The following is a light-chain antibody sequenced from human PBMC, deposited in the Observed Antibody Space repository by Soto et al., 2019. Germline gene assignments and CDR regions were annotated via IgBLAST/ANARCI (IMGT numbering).Light chain of an antibody. V-gene: IGKV4-1*01. CDR3: LQYYSSPRT. CDR1: QSVLSSSNNKNY. Sequence: DIVMTQSPDSLAVSLGERATINCKSSQSVLSSSNNKNYLAWYQQKPGQPPKLFISWASTRESGVPDRFSGSGSWTDFTLTISSLQAEDVAVYYCLQYYSSPRTFGQGTKVEIK. CDR2: WAS. J-gene: IGKJ1*01.